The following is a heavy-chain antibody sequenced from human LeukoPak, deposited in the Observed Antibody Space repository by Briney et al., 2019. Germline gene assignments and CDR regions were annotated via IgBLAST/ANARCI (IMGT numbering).Heavy chain of an antibody. CDR1: GFTFGDYA. D-gene: IGHD2-2*01. J-gene: IGHJ3*02. Sequence: PGGSLRLSCTASGFTFGDYAMSWVRQAPGKGLEWVGFIRSKAYGGTTEYAASVKGRFTISRDDSKSIAYLQMNSLKTEDTAVYYCTRDPKYQLLFDDALDIWGQGTMVTVSS. V-gene: IGHV3-49*04. CDR3: TRDPKYQLLFDDALDI. CDR2: IRSKAYGGTT.